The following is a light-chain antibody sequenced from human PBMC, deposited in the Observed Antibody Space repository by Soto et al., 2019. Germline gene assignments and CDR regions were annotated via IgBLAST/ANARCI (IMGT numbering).Light chain of an antibody. J-gene: IGLJ1*01. CDR3: RSYTSRSTPFV. CDR1: SSDVGGYNY. CDR2: DVS. Sequence: QSVLTQPASVSGSPGQSITISCTGTSSDVGGYNYVSWYQQHPGKAPKLMIYDVSNRPSGVSNRFSGSKSGSTASLTISGLQAEDEADYYCRSYTSRSTPFVFGTGTKVTVL. V-gene: IGLV2-14*01.